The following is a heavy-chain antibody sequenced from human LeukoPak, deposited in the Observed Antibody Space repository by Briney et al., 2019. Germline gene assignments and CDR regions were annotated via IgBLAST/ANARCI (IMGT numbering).Heavy chain of an antibody. CDR3: ARASFGVVIFDY. Sequence: ASVKVSCKASGYTFTSYGISWVRQAPGQGFEWMGIINPSGGSTSYAQKFQGRVTMTRDTSTSTVYMELSSLRSEDTAVYYCARASFGVVIFDYWGQGTLVTVSS. D-gene: IGHD3-3*01. CDR2: INPSGGST. J-gene: IGHJ4*02. CDR1: GYTFTSYG. V-gene: IGHV1-46*01.